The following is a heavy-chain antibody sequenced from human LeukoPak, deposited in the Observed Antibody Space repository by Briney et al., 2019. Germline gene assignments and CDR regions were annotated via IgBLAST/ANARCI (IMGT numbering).Heavy chain of an antibody. CDR1: GFTVSSNY. CDR3: ARDLVDCSSTSCSDGNAFDI. CDR2: IYSGGST. V-gene: IGHV3-53*01. D-gene: IGHD2-2*01. Sequence: GGSLRLSRAASGFTVSSNYMSWVRQAPGKGLEWVSVIYSGGSTYYADSVKGRFTISRDNSKNTLYLQMNSLRAEDTAVYYCARDLVDCSSTSCSDGNAFDIWGQGTMVTVSS. J-gene: IGHJ3*02.